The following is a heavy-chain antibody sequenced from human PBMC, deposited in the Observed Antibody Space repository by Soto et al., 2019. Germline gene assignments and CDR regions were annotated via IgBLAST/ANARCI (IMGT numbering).Heavy chain of an antibody. Sequence: EASVKVSCKVSGYTLTELSMHWVRQAPGKGLEWMGGFDPEDGETIYAQKFQGRVTMTEDTSTDTAYMELSSLRSEDTAVYYCATVYCSGGSCYLYFQHWGQGTLVTV. CDR3: ATVYCSGGSCYLYFQH. V-gene: IGHV1-24*01. J-gene: IGHJ1*01. CDR1: GYTLTELS. CDR2: FDPEDGET. D-gene: IGHD2-15*01.